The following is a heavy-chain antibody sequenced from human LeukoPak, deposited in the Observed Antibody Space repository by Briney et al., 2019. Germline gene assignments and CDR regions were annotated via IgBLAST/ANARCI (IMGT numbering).Heavy chain of an antibody. V-gene: IGHV3-43*01. CDR3: AKGQTYDYYYMDV. J-gene: IGHJ6*03. Sequence: GGSLRLFCAFSGFTFDDYSMHWVRHAPGKGVEGVSLINWDGSRTYSADSVEGRFTISRDNSKNSLYLQMNSLRAEDTALYYCAKGQTYDYYYMDVWGKGTTVTVSS. CDR2: INWDGSRT. CDR1: GFTFDDYS.